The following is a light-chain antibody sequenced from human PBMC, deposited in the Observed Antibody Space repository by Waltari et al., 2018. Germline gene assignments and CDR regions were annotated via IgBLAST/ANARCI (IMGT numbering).Light chain of an antibody. V-gene: IGKV3-20*01. Sequence: SCGTRQSVGGSLWLYQQKHVQAPRLLIFDASTRATCTPDRFSGSGSGTDCSLTISRLGPEDFAVYYCQMYVRLPVTFGQGTKVEI. J-gene: IGKJ1*01. CDR1: QSVGGS. CDR2: DAS. CDR3: QMYVRLPVT.